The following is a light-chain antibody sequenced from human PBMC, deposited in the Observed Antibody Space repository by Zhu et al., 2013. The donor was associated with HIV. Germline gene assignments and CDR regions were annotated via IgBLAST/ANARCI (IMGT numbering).Light chain of an antibody. V-gene: IGLV2-14*01. J-gene: IGLJ3*02. CDR2: EVS. Sequence: QSALTQPASVSGSPGQSIAISCSGTSSDVGGHNYVSWYQQHPTRAPKLIIYEVSNRPSGVSNRFSGSKSGDTASLTISGLQAEDEADYFCSSYRSGNTWVFGGGTKLTVL. CDR1: SSDVGGHNY. CDR3: SSYRSGNTWV.